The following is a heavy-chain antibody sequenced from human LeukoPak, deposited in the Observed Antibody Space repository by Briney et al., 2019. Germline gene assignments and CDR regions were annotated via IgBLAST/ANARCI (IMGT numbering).Heavy chain of an antibody. V-gene: IGHV4-34*01. CDR1: GGSFSGYY. CDR2: INHSGST. J-gene: IGHJ5*02. CDR3: ARGPLNYYGSGSYNPSWFDP. Sequence: SETLSLTRAVYGGSFSGYYWSWIRQPPGKGLEWIGEINHSGSTNYNPSLKSRVTISVDTSKNQFSLKLSSVTAADTAVYYCARGPLNYYGSGSYNPSWFDPWGQGTLVTVSS. D-gene: IGHD3-10*01.